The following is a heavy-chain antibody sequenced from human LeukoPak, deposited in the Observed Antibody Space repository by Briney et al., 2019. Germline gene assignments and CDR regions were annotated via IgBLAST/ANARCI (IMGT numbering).Heavy chain of an antibody. D-gene: IGHD3-16*01. CDR1: GFSFDDNA. Sequence: PGGSLRLSCAASGFSFDDNAMYWVRQAPGKGLEWVSLISGDGATTYYADSVKGRFNISRDNSKSSLYLQMNSLRSEDSAFYYCAKDNQRGGFQHWGQGTLVTVSS. J-gene: IGHJ1*01. V-gene: IGHV3-43*02. CDR2: ISGDGATT. CDR3: AKDNQRGGFQH.